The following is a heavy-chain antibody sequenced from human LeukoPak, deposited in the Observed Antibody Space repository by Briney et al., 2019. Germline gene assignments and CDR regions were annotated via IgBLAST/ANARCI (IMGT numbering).Heavy chain of an antibody. J-gene: IGHJ6*03. CDR1: GYTFGNYY. V-gene: IGHV1-46*01. D-gene: IGHD5-12*01. CDR3: ARVEQDSGYDFYGPYYYYYMDV. Sequence: ASVKVSCKASGYTFGNYYIHWVRQAPGQGLEWMGIINPRGGSTSYAQKFQGRVSMTRDTSTSTIYMELSSLRSEDTAVYYCARVEQDSGYDFYGPYYYYYMDVWGKGTTVTVSS. CDR2: INPRGGST.